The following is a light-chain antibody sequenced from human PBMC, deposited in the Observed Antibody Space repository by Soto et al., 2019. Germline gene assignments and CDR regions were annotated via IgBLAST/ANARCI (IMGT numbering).Light chain of an antibody. CDR2: GAS. J-gene: IGKJ1*01. Sequence: EIVLTQSPATLSVSPGERATLSCRASQSVSSSFLAWYQQKPGQAPRLLIYGASNRAAGIPDRFSGSGSGTDFTLSISRLEPEDFAVYYCQQYGRSPPTFGQGTKVDNK. CDR3: QQYGRSPPT. CDR1: QSVSSSF. V-gene: IGKV3-20*01.